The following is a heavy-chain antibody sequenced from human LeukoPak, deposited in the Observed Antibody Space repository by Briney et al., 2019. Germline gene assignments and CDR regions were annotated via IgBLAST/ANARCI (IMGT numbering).Heavy chain of an antibody. D-gene: IGHD3-10*01. CDR2: INDNT. J-gene: IGHJ4*02. CDR3: AKLMVRGGNPPTGDY. CDR1: GFTLTSYS. V-gene: IGHV3-23*01. Sequence: GVSLRLSCAASGFTLTSYSMYWVRQAPGKGLEWVSAINDNTYYADSVKGRFTISRDSSMNTLYLQMNSLRAEDTAVYYCAKLMVRGGNPPTGDYWGQGTLVTVSS.